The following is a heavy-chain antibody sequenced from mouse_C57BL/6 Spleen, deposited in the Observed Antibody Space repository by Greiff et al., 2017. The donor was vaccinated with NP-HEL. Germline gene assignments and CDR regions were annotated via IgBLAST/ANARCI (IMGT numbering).Heavy chain of an antibody. CDR2: IYPGDGDT. CDR3: GATGDYDPAWFAY. J-gene: IGHJ3*01. CDR1: GYAFSSYW. D-gene: IGHD2-4*01. V-gene: IGHV1-80*01. Sequence: VQLQQSGAELVKPGASVKISCKASGYAFSSYWMNWVKQRPGKGLEWIGQIYPGDGDTNYNGKFKGKATLTADKSSSTAYMQLSSLTSEDTAVSYCGATGDYDPAWFAYWGQGTLVTVSA.